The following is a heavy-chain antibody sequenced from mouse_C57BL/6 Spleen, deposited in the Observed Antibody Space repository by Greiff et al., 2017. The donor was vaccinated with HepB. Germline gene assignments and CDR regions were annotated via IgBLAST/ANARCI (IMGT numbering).Heavy chain of an antibody. D-gene: IGHD2-3*01. Sequence: VQLKESGAELVKPGASVKISCKASGYAFSSYWMNWVKQRPGKGLEWIGQIYPGDGDTNYNGKFKGKATLTADKSSSTAYMQLSSLTSEDSAVYFCARDYDGYYVDAMDYWGQGTSVTVSS. V-gene: IGHV1-80*01. CDR2: IYPGDGDT. CDR3: ARDYDGYYVDAMDY. J-gene: IGHJ4*01. CDR1: GYAFSSYW.